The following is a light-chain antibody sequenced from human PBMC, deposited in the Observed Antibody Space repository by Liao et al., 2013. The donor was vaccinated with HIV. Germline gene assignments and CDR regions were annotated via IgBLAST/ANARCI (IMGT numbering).Light chain of an antibody. V-gene: IGLV3-25*03. J-gene: IGLJ3*02. CDR3: QSADNSATCPV. CDR2: KGT. CDR1: ALPKQQ. Sequence: SYELTQPPSMSVSPGQTARITCSGDALPKQQVYWYQQKPGQAPVLMIFKGTERPSGIPERFSGSTSGTRVTLTISGVQAGDEADYYCQSADNSATCPVFGGGTKLTVL.